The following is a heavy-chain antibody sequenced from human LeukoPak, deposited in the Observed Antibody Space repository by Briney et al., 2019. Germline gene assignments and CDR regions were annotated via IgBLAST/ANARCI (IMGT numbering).Heavy chain of an antibody. CDR2: VNHSGST. D-gene: IGHD3-10*01. V-gene: IGHV4-34*01. Sequence: SETLSLTCAVYGGSFSGYYWSWIRQPPGKGLEWIGEVNHSGSTNYNPSLKSRVTISVDTSKNQFSLKLSSVTAADTAVYYCARVSVGSGKSMDVWGQGTTVTVSS. J-gene: IGHJ6*02. CDR1: GGSFSGYY. CDR3: ARVSVGSGKSMDV.